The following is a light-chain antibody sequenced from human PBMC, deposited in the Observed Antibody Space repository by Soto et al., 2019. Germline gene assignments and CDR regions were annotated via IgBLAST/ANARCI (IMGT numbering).Light chain of an antibody. CDR2: DVS. J-gene: IGLJ2*01. CDR3: AAWDDSLNGVV. CDR1: SSGVGVYNY. V-gene: IGLV2-11*01. Sequence: QSALTQPRSVSGSPGQSVTISCTGTSSGVGVYNYVSWYQQHPGKAPKLMICDVSKRPSGVPDRFSGSKSGNTASLTISGLQAEDEADYYCAAWDDSLNGVVFGGGTKLTVL.